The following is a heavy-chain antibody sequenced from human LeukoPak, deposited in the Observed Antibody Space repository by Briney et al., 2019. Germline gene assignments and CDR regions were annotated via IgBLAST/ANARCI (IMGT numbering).Heavy chain of an antibody. V-gene: IGHV4-39*01. D-gene: IGHD2-15*01. CDR1: GGSISSSSYY. CDR3: ARSPPYCSGGSCLDY. CDR2: IYYSGST. J-gene: IGHJ4*02. Sequence: SETLSLTCTVSGGSISSSSYYWGWIRQPPGKGLEWIGSIYYSGSTYYNPSLKSQVTISVDTSKNQFSLKLSSVTAADTAVYYCARSPPYCSGGSCLDYWGQGTLVTVSS.